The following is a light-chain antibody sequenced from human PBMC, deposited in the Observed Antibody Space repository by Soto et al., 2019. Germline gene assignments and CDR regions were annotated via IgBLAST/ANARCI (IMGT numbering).Light chain of an antibody. Sequence: EIVLTQSPGTLSLSPGEGATLSCRASQSMSSTFLAWYQHKPGQAPRVLIYGASRRAAGIPDRFSGSGSGTDFTLTISRLEPEDFAVYYCQQYESSWTFGQGTKVEVK. V-gene: IGKV3-20*01. CDR3: QQYESSWT. CDR2: GAS. CDR1: QSMSSTF. J-gene: IGKJ1*01.